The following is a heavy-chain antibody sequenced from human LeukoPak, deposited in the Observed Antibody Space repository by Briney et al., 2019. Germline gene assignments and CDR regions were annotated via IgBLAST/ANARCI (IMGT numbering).Heavy chain of an antibody. Sequence: GGSLRLSCAASGFTFSSYGMHWVRQAPGKGLEWVAFIRYDGSNKYYADSVKGRFTISRDNSKNTLYLQMNSLRAEDTAVYYCAKDGRGYSSSWLDYWGQGTLVTVSS. CDR1: GFTFSSYG. V-gene: IGHV3-30*02. D-gene: IGHD6-13*01. CDR2: IRYDGSNK. CDR3: AKDGRGYSSSWLDY. J-gene: IGHJ4*02.